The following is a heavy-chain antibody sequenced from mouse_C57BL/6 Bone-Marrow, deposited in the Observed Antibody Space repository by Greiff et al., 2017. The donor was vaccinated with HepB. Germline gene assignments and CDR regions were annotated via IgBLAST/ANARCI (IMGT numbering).Heavy chain of an antibody. V-gene: IGHV1-81*01. Sequence: QVQLQQSGAELARPGASVKLSCKASGYTFTSYGISWVKQRTGQGLEWIGEIYPRSGNTYYNEKFKGKATLTADKSSSTAYMLLSSLTSEDSAVYFCARDDYDSYAMDYWGQGTSVTVSS. D-gene: IGHD2-4*01. J-gene: IGHJ4*01. CDR1: GYTFTSYG. CDR3: ARDDYDSYAMDY. CDR2: IYPRSGNT.